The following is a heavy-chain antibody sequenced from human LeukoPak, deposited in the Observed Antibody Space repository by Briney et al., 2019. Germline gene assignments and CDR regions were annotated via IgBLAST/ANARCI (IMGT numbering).Heavy chain of an antibody. Sequence: PSETLSLTCTVSGGSISSSSYYWGWIRQPPGKGLEWIGSIYYSGSTYYNPSLKSRVTISVDRSKNHFSLKLSSVTAADTAMYYCARDLGGSGNYWGQGILVTVSS. CDR2: IYYSGST. V-gene: IGHV4-39*07. D-gene: IGHD3-10*01. CDR3: ARDLGGSGNY. CDR1: GGSISSSSYY. J-gene: IGHJ4*02.